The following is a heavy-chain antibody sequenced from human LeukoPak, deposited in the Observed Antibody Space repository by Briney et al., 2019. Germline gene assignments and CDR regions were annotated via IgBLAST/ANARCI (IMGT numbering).Heavy chain of an antibody. CDR1: GLPFSRSW. J-gene: IGHJ5*02. V-gene: IGHV3-74*01. CDR2: MSDDGTVT. CDR3: ATAYSGFAYNWFDP. D-gene: IGHD5-12*01. Sequence: GGSLRLSCEVSGLPFSRSWMHWVRHLPGRGLMWVSSMSDDGTVTTYADSVKGRFIISRDNAKNTLYLQLNSLRGEDTALYFCATAYSGFAYNWFDPWGQGVLVTVSS.